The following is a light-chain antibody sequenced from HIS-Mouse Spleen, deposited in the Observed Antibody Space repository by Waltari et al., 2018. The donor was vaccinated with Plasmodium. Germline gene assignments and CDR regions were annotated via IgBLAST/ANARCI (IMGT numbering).Light chain of an antibody. J-gene: IGKJ1*01. CDR2: GAS. Sequence: EIVMTQSPATLSVSPGERATISCRASQSVSSNLAWDQQKPGQAPRLLIYGASTRATGIPARFSGSGSGTEFTLTISSMQSEDFAVYYCQQYNNWPPEVTFGQGTKVEIK. CDR1: QSVSSN. CDR3: QQYNNWPPEVT. V-gene: IGKV3-15*01.